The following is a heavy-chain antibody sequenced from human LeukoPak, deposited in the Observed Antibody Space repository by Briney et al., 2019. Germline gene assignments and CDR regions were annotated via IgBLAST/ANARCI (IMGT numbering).Heavy chain of an antibody. CDR3: ASYGYTELVAFDI. CDR2: ISSSGSTI. Sequence: GGSLRPSYAASGFTFSDYYMSWIRQAPGKGLEWVSYISSSGSTIYYADSVKGRFTISRDNAKNSLYLQMNSLRAEDTALYYCASYGYTELVAFDIWGQGTMVTVSS. V-gene: IGHV3-11*01. J-gene: IGHJ3*02. D-gene: IGHD5-24*01. CDR1: GFTFSDYY.